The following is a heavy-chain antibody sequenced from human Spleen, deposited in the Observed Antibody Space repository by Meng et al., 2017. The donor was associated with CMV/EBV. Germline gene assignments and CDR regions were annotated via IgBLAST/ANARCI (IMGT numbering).Heavy chain of an antibody. J-gene: IGHJ5*02. CDR3: ASRQISSGGSA. CDR1: GGSFSDYY. D-gene: IGHD2-15*01. Sequence: QLQQWCAGLFKHSQTLSLPCAVYGGSFSDYYWSWTRQPPRKGLEWIGEINHSGSTNYNPSLKSLVTISVDTSKNQFSLKLSSVTAADTAVYYCASRQISSGGSAWGQGTLVTVSS. CDR2: INHSGST. V-gene: IGHV4-34*01.